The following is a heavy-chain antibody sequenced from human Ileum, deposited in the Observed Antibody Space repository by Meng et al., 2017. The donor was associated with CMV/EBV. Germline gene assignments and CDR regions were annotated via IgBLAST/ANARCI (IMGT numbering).Heavy chain of an antibody. J-gene: IGHJ4*02. V-gene: IGHV3-73*01. CDR3: SRLGEWEVINQTFDY. CDR1: GFSFSNYG. D-gene: IGHD1-26*01. CDR2: VSGKVGNSAT. Sequence: GGFLRLSCAASGFSFSNYGKHWVRQAAGKGLEWVGRVSGKVGNSATAYAESVEGRFTISRDDSKTTAYLQMHSLTTEDTTVYYCSRLGEWEVINQTFDYWGQGTLVTVSS.